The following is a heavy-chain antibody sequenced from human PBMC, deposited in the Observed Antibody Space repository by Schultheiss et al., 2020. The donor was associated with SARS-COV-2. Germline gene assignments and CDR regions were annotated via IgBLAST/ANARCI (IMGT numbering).Heavy chain of an antibody. CDR3: ARDGQDFWSGYSSHYYYYYGMDV. Sequence: GGSLRLSCAASGFTFSSYGMHWVRQAPGKGLEWVAVISYDGSNKYYADSVKGRFTISRDNSKNTLYLQMNSLRAEDTAVYYCARDGQDFWSGYSSHYYYYYGMDVWGQGTTVTVSS. CDR2: ISYDGSNK. J-gene: IGHJ6*02. CDR1: GFTFSSYG. V-gene: IGHV3-30*03. D-gene: IGHD3-3*01.